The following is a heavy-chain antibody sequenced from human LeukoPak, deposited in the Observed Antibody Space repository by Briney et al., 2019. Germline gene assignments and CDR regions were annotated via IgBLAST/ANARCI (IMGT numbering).Heavy chain of an antibody. D-gene: IGHD3-3*01. J-gene: IGHJ5*02. Sequence: SETLSLTCAVFGGSFSGYHWSWIRQPPGKGLEWIGEINEDGSTNLHPSLKSRVSMSVDMSKNQFALKLSSVTAADTAVYYCARVYYVFLTTFFFTGYTCSAPGGKGPLVPVPS. CDR2: INEDGST. CDR3: ARVYYVFLTTFFFTGYTCSAP. V-gene: IGHV4-34*01. CDR1: GGSFSGYH.